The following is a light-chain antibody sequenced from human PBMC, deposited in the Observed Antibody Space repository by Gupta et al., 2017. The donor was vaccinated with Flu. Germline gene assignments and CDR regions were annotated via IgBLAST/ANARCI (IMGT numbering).Light chain of an antibody. CDR3: ATWDDNVSGPI. Sequence: SVXTXPHSASXTPGXXXTLXXSXSISNIGNNPVYWYQQLPGSAPILLVYKNNQRPSGVPDRFSGSKSGTSASLAISGLRSEDEADYYCATWDDNVSGPIFGGGTMLTVL. J-gene: IGLJ2*01. CDR2: KNN. CDR1: ISNIGNNP. V-gene: IGLV1-47*01.